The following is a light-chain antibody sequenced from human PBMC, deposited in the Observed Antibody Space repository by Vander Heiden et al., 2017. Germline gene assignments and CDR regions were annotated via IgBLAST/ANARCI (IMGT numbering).Light chain of an antibody. Sequence: SPSSLSASVGDRVTITCQASQDISNYLNWYQQKPGKAPKLLIYDASNLETGVPSRFSGSGSGTDFTIIISSLQPEDIATYYCQQYDNLPITFGQGTRLEIK. CDR2: DAS. V-gene: IGKV1-33*01. CDR3: QQYDNLPIT. J-gene: IGKJ5*01. CDR1: QDISNY.